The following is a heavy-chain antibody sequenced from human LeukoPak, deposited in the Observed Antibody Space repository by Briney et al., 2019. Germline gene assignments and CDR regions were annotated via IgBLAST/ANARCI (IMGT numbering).Heavy chain of an antibody. CDR2: ISSSSSYI. V-gene: IGHV3-21*04. J-gene: IGHJ4*02. D-gene: IGHD2-15*01. Sequence: GGSLRLSCAASGFTFSSYSMNWVRQAPGKGLEWVSSISSSSSYIYYADSVKGRFTISRDNAKNSLYLQMNSLRAEDTAVYYCAKEYCSGGSCYSPEVFDYWGQGTLVTVSS. CDR1: GFTFSSYS. CDR3: AKEYCSGGSCYSPEVFDY.